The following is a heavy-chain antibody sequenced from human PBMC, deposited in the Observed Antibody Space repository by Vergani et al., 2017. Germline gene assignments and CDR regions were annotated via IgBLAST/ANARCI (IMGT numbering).Heavy chain of an antibody. CDR3: ARGGRGYSYGLSFYGMDV. D-gene: IGHD5-18*01. V-gene: IGHV1-2*02. J-gene: IGHJ6*02. Sequence: QVQLVQSGAEVKKPGASVKVSCKVSGYTLTELSMHWVRQAPGQGLEWMGWINPNSGGTNYAQKFQGRVTMTRDTSISTAYMELSRLRSDDTAVYFCARGGRGYSYGLSFYGMDVWGQGTTVTVSS. CDR2: INPNSGGT. CDR1: GYTLTELS.